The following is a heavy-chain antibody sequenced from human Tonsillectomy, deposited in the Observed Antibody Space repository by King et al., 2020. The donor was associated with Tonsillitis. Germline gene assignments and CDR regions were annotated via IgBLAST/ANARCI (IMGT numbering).Heavy chain of an antibody. D-gene: IGHD2-2*01. V-gene: IGHV3-30-3*01. CDR3: AREGATDIVVVPAAMRYYYYYGMDV. J-gene: IGHJ6*02. CDR1: GFTFSSYA. Sequence: VQLVQSGGGVVQPGRSLRLSCAASGFTFSSYAMHWVRQAPGKGLEWVAVISYDGSNKYYADSVKGRFTISRDNSKNTLYLQMNSLRAEDTAVYYCAREGATDIVVVPAAMRYYYYYGMDVWGQGTTVTVSS. CDR2: ISYDGSNK.